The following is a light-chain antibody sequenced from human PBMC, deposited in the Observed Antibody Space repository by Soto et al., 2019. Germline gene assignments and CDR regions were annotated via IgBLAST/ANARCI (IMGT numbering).Light chain of an antibody. V-gene: IGKV1-39*01. J-gene: IGKJ5*01. CDR1: QSISSY. Sequence: DIQMTQSPSSLSASVGDRVTITCRASQSISSYLNWYQQKPGKAPKLLIYAASSLQRGVPSRFSGSGSGTDFTLTISSLQPEDFATYYCQQIYSPPQLTFGQGTRLEIK. CDR2: AAS. CDR3: QQIYSPPQLT.